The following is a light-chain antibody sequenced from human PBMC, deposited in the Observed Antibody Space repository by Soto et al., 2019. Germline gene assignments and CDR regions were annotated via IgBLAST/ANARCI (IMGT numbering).Light chain of an antibody. CDR1: ALPKQY. Sequence: ELTQPPSVSVSPGQTARISCSGHALPKQYAYWYQQKSGQAPVLVIYRDTERPSGIPERFSGSSSGTTVTLTISGVQAEDEADYYCQSADSSGSWVFGGGTKVPS. V-gene: IGLV3-25*02. J-gene: IGLJ3*02. CDR3: QSADSSGSWV. CDR2: RDT.